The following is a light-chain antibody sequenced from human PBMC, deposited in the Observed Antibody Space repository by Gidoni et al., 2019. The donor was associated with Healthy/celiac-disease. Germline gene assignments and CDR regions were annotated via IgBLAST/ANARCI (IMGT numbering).Light chain of an antibody. CDR3: QQYNSYLFT. Sequence: GDRVTITCRASQSISSWLAWYQQKPGKAPKLLIYDASSLESGVPSRFSGSGSGTEFTLTISSLQPDDFATYYCQQYNSYLFTFGPGTKVDIK. CDR2: DAS. CDR1: QSISSW. J-gene: IGKJ3*01. V-gene: IGKV1-5*01.